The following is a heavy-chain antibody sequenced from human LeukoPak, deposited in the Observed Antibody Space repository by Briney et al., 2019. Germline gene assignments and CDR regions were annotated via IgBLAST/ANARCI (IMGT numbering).Heavy chain of an antibody. CDR1: GGSIRSYY. CDR3: ARDFGGSDGYTGYWYFDL. CDR2: IHYSGST. Sequence: SETLSLTCTVSGGSIRSYYWSWIRQPPGKGVEWVGYIHYSGSTTYNPFLKRRITISVDTSKNQFSLKLSSVTAADTAVYFCARDFGGSDGYTGYWYFDLWGRGTLVTVSS. J-gene: IGHJ2*01. D-gene: IGHD5-24*01. V-gene: IGHV4-59*01.